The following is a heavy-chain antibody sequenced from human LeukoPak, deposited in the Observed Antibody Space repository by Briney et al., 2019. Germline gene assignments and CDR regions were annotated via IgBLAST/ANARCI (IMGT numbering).Heavy chain of an antibody. J-gene: IGHJ5*02. CDR1: DGSISNYY. V-gene: IGHV4-59*05. CDR2: IYYSGST. D-gene: IGHD3-22*01. Sequence: SETLSLTCTVSDGSISNYYWSWIRQPPGKGLEWIGSIYYSGSTYYNPSLKSRVNISVDTSKNQFSLKLSSVTAADTAVYYCARLLDYYDSSGYYYHNWFDPGGQGTLVTVSS. CDR3: ARLLDYYDSSGYYYHNWFDP.